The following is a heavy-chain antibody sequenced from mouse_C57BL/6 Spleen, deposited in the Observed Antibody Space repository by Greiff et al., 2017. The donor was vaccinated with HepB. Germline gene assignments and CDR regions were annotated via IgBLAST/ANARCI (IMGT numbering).Heavy chain of an antibody. D-gene: IGHD2-4*01. Sequence: VQLQQSGPELVKPGASVKISCKASGYTFTDYYMNWVKQSHGKSLEWIGDINPNNGGTSYNQKFKGKATLTVDKSSSTAYMELRSLTSEDSAVYYCARGYYDYGRYAMDYWGQGTSVTVSS. CDR1: GYTFTDYY. CDR3: ARGYYDYGRYAMDY. J-gene: IGHJ4*01. V-gene: IGHV1-26*01. CDR2: INPNNGGT.